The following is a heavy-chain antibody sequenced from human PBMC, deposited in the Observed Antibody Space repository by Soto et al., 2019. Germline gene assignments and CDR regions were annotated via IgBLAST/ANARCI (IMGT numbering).Heavy chain of an antibody. CDR2: IKSDATYR. Sequence: EVQLVESGGGLVQPGGSLRLSCVASGFTFSSHWMHWVRRTPGTGLACVARIKSDATYRDYGDSVQGRFTISRDNARNTLYLHMNNLRDDDTAVYFCVRDSGAYNLDYWGQGTLVTVSS. CDR1: GFTFSSHW. CDR3: VRDSGAYNLDY. V-gene: IGHV3-74*01. J-gene: IGHJ4*02. D-gene: IGHD1-20*01.